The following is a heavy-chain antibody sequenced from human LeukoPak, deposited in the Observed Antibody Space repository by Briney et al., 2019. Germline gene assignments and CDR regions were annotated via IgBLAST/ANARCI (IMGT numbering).Heavy chain of an antibody. CDR2: IKLDGSEK. CDR3: ARDQYDTWSRRGNFDS. Sequence: GGSLRLSCAAAGFTFTNYWMSWVRQAPGKGLEWVANIKLDGSEKNYVDSVKGRFTISRDNTKNSLYLQMNSLRAEDTAVFYCARDQYDTWSRRGNFDSWGQGTLVIVSS. D-gene: IGHD3-3*01. CDR1: GFTFTNYW. V-gene: IGHV3-7*03. J-gene: IGHJ4*02.